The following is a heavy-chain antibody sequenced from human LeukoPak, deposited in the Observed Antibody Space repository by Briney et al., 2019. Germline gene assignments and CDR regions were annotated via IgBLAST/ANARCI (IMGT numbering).Heavy chain of an antibody. V-gene: IGHV4-59*08. J-gene: IGHJ4*02. D-gene: IGHD6-19*01. CDR2: IYYSGGT. CDR1: GGSLRSHY. Sequence: PSETLSLTCTVSGGSLRSHYWSWIRQPPGKGLEWIGYIYYSGGTNYNPSLKSRVTISLDTSKNHFSLNLSSVTAADTAMYYCARSGGWQSPFDYWGQGTLVTVSS. CDR3: ARSGGWQSPFDY.